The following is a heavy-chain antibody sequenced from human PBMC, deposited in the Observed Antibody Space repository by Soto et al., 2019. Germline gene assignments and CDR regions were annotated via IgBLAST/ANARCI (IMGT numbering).Heavy chain of an antibody. D-gene: IGHD3-9*01. J-gene: IGHJ6*02. CDR2: ISASKGST. V-gene: IGHV1-18*04. CDR3: ARVSYYDVVTGYDPQKYLYYAMDV. Sequence: QVQLVQSGGEVKKPGASVKVSCTASGYSFNTYAITWVRQAPGQGLEWLGWISASKGSTNYAKKVQDRLTMTTDTSTNTAYMDLRSLRPDDTAVSYCARVSYYDVVTGYDPQKYLYYAMDVWGQGTTVTVSS. CDR1: GYSFNTYA.